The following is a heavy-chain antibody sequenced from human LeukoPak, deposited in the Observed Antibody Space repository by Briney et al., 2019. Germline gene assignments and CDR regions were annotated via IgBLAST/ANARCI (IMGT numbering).Heavy chain of an antibody. CDR1: GASVSSGDYH. J-gene: IGHJ4*02. Sequence: PSETLSLTCTVSGASVSSGDYHWSWIRQPPGKGLEWIGFIYYSGSTYYNPSLKSRLIISLDTSKNQFSLQLSSVTAADTAVYYCARAYSGYDWGQGTLVTVSS. CDR2: IYYSGST. CDR3: ARAYSGYD. D-gene: IGHD5-12*01. V-gene: IGHV4-30-4*01.